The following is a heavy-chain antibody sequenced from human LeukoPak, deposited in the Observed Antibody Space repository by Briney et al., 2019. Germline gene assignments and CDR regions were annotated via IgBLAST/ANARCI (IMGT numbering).Heavy chain of an antibody. Sequence: PSETLSLTCTVSGGSISSYYWSWIRQPPGKGLEWIGYIYYSGSTNYNPSLKSRVTISVDTSKNQFSLKLSSVTAADTAVYYWARAIAAAGNYFDYWGQGTLVTVSS. CDR1: GGSISSYY. V-gene: IGHV4-59*01. J-gene: IGHJ4*02. D-gene: IGHD6-13*01. CDR3: ARAIAAAGNYFDY. CDR2: IYYSGST.